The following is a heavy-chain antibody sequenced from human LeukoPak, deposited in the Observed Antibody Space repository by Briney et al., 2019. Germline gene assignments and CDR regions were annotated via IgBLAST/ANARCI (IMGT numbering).Heavy chain of an antibody. CDR1: GFTFSSYS. V-gene: IGHV3-48*01. Sequence: GGSLRLSCAASGFTFSSYSMSRVRQAPGKGLEWVSYISSSSSTIYYADSVKGRFTISRDNAKNSLYLQMNSLRAEDTAVYYCARDDSSGFSPVDYWGQGTLVTVSS. J-gene: IGHJ4*02. CDR3: ARDDSSGFSPVDY. CDR2: ISSSSSTI. D-gene: IGHD3-22*01.